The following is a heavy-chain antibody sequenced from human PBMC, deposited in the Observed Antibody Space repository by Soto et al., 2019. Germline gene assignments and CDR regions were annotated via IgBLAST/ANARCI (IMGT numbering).Heavy chain of an antibody. CDR1: GGSISRYY. V-gene: IGHV4-59*01. J-gene: IGHJ6*02. Sequence: ETLSLTCTISGGSISRYYRSWIRQPPGKGLEWIGYIYNSGTTKYNPSLKGRVTISVDTSKRQFSLKLSSVTAADTAVYYCTRPILGTPYGMDGWGQGTTVTVSS. CDR2: IYNSGTT. CDR3: TRPILGTPYGMDG. D-gene: IGHD7-27*01.